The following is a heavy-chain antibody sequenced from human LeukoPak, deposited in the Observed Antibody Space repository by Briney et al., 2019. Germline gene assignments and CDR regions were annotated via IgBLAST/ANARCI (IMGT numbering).Heavy chain of an antibody. Sequence: ASVKASCKASGYTFTRRYLHWVRQAPGQGLEWMGIINPGGGSTGYAQKFRGRVTMTRDTSTSTVYMELSSLRSEDTAVYYCARVGDYGDYFDYWGQGTLVTVSS. CDR1: GYTFTRRY. D-gene: IGHD4-17*01. V-gene: IGHV1-46*01. CDR2: INPGGGST. J-gene: IGHJ4*02. CDR3: ARVGDYGDYFDY.